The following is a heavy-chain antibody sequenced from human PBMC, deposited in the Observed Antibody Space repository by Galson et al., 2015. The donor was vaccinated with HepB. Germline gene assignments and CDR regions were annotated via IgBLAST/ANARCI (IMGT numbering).Heavy chain of an antibody. CDR1: GFTFTFAW. V-gene: IGHV3-7*03. D-gene: IGHD6-19*01. Sequence: SLRLSCAASGFTFTFAWMTWVRQAPGKGLEWVASIKPDGTVQVYVDSVKGRFTTSRDNAKNSLSLQMNSLRVEDTAVYYCARDRDGGWSYDCWGQGTLVTVSS. CDR3: ARDRDGGWSYDC. J-gene: IGHJ4*02. CDR2: IKPDGTVQ.